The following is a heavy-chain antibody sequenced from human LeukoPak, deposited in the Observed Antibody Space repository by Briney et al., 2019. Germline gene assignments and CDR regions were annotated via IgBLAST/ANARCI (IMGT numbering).Heavy chain of an antibody. CDR1: GFTFSSYA. Sequence: GGSLRLSCAASGFTFSSYAMHWVRQAPGKGLEWVAVIPYDGSNKYYADSVKGRFTISRDNSKNTLYLQMNSLRAEDTAVYYCARARGYSGYDSEFDYWGQGTLVTVSS. CDR3: ARARGYSGYDSEFDY. CDR2: IPYDGSNK. J-gene: IGHJ4*02. V-gene: IGHV3-30*01. D-gene: IGHD5-12*01.